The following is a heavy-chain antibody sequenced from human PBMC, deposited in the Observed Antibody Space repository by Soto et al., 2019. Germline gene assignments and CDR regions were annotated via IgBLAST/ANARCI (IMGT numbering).Heavy chain of an antibody. Sequence: QVHLQESGPGLVKPSETLSLTCTVSGGSINNHYWSGIRQAPGKGLEWIGYIYYTGSTNYNPSLKSRVTMSVDTSKNQFSLNLTSLTAADTAIYYCARANWYSEYWGQGTLVTVSS. CDR1: GGSINNHY. CDR3: ARANWYSEY. J-gene: IGHJ4*02. V-gene: IGHV4-59*11. D-gene: IGHD2-8*01. CDR2: IYYTGST.